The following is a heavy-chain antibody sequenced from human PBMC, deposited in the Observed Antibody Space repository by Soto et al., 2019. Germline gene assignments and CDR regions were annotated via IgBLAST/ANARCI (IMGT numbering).Heavy chain of an antibody. Sequence: GGSLRLSCAASWFTFSGSAMHWVRQASGKGLEWVGRIRSKANSYATAYDASVKGRFTISRDDSKNTAYLQMDSLKIEDTAVYYCTRHLADYWGQGTLVTSPQ. CDR2: IRSKANSYAT. CDR3: TRHLADY. D-gene: IGHD3-3*02. CDR1: WFTFSGSA. J-gene: IGHJ4*02. V-gene: IGHV3-73*01.